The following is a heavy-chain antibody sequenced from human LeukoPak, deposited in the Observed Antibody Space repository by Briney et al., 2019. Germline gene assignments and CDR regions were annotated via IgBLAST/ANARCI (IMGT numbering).Heavy chain of an antibody. CDR2: IYYSGST. CDR3: ARHSTLTSHPFDY. D-gene: IGHD4-17*01. Sequence: SETLSLTCTVSGGSISSYYWSWIRQPPGKGLEWIGYIYYSGSTNYDPSLKSRVTISVDTSKNQFSLRLSSVTAADTAVYYCARHSTLTSHPFDYWGQGTLVTVSS. J-gene: IGHJ4*02. V-gene: IGHV4-59*08. CDR1: GGSISSYY.